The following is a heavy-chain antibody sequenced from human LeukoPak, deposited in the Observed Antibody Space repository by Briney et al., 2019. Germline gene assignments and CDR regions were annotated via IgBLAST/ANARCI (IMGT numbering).Heavy chain of an antibody. V-gene: IGHV6-1*01. CDR3: ARGYNSPNDAFDI. Sequence: SQALSLTCAVSGGSVSSNSAAWNWIRQSPSRGLEWLGRTYYRSKWYNDYALSVKSRITINPDTSKNQFSLQVNSMSPEDTAVYYCARGYNSPNDAFDIWGQGTLVTVSS. CDR2: TYYRSKWYN. D-gene: IGHD1-14*01. CDR1: GGSVSSNSAA. J-gene: IGHJ3*02.